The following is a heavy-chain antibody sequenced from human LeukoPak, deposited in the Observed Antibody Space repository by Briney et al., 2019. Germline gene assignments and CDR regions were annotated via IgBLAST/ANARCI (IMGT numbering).Heavy chain of an antibody. Sequence: PSQTLSLTCTVSGGSISSGGYYWSWIRQPPGKGLEWIGYIYHSGSTYYNPSLKSRVTISVDRSKNQFSLKLSSVTAADTAVYYCATLHGGNSQYYYYMDVWGKGTTVTVSS. D-gene: IGHD4-23*01. CDR1: GGSISSGGYY. J-gene: IGHJ6*03. CDR3: ATLHGGNSQYYYYMDV. CDR2: IYHSGST. V-gene: IGHV4-30-2*01.